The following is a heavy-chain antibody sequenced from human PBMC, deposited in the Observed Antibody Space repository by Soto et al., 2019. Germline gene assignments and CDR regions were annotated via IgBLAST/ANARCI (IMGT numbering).Heavy chain of an antibody. V-gene: IGHV1-3*04. D-gene: IGHD2-2*01. CDR2: INTGNGDT. Sequence: ASVKVSCKASGYTFSTYAMHWVRQAPGQRLEWMGWINTGNGDTKYSQKFQGRVTITRDTSASTAYMELSSLRSEDTAVYYCARTPCSSTSCSHYYYYGMDVWGQGTTVTVSS. J-gene: IGHJ6*02. CDR3: ARTPCSSTSCSHYYYYGMDV. CDR1: GYTFSTYA.